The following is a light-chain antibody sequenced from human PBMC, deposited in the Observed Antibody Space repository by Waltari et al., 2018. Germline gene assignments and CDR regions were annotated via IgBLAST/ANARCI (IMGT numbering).Light chain of an antibody. Sequence: EIVMTQSPLSLPVTPGEPASISCRSSQSLLHTDGYNYLGWYLQKAGQSPQLLIYLASHRASGVPDRFSGSGSGTDFTLKISRVEAEDVGVYYCMQAVQGLSFGGGTKVEI. CDR1: QSLLHTDGYNY. V-gene: IGKV2-28*01. J-gene: IGKJ4*01. CDR2: LAS. CDR3: MQAVQGLS.